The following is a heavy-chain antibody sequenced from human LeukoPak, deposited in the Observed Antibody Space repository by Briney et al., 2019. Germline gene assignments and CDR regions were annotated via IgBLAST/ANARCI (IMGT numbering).Heavy chain of an antibody. V-gene: IGHV4-59*08. J-gene: IGHJ3*02. D-gene: IGHD2-15*01. CDR3: VRHLSAGRPAFDI. CDR2: IYYSGST. Sequence: SETLSLTCTVSGGSINSYYWSWIRQPPGKGLEWIGYIYYSGSTNYNPSLKSRVTISVDTSNNKFSLKLTSLTAADTAVYYCVRHLSAGRPAFDIWGQGTMVTVSS. CDR1: GGSINSYY.